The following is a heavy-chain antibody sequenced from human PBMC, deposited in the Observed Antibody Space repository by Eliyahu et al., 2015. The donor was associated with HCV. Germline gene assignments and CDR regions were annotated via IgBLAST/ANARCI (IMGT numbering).Heavy chain of an antibody. CDR3: IHRGREYKWG. Sequence: QITXKESGPTLVKPTXXLTLTCSFSXFSLSTSGVGVGWVRQPPGKALEXLALIYWDDDERYSPSLKSRLTITKDTSKNQVVLTMTNMDPVDTATYYCIHRGREYKWGWGQGTLVTVSS. D-gene: IGHD1-1*01. J-gene: IGHJ4*02. CDR2: IYWDDDE. CDR1: XFSLSTSGVG. V-gene: IGHV2-5*02.